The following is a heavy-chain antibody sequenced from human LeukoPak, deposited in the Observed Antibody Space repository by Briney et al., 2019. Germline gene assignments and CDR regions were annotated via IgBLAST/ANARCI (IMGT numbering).Heavy chain of an antibody. CDR2: INTDGSST. CDR1: GFTLSSYW. J-gene: IGHJ5*02. Sequence: GGSLRLSCAASGFTLSSYWMHWVRQAPGKGLVWVSRINTDGSSTSYADSVKGRFTISRDNSKNTLYLQMNSLRAEDTAVYYCAKDQGQSPIPRWFDPWGQGTLVTVSS. V-gene: IGHV3-74*01. CDR3: AKDQGQSPIPRWFDP.